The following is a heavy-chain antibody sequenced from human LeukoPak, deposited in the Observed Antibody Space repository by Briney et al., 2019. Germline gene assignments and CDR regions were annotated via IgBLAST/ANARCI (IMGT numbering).Heavy chain of an antibody. CDR3: AKGLNSLYFDY. V-gene: IGHV4-30-2*01. CDR1: GGSITSGGYS. D-gene: IGHD3-22*01. Sequence: SETLSLTCAVSGGSITSGGYSWSWIRQPPGEGPEWIGYIHHGGSTYYNPSLKSRVTLSVDRSKNQSSLNLSSVTAADTAVYYGAKGLNSLYFDYWGQGTLVTVSS. CDR2: IHHGGST. J-gene: IGHJ4*02.